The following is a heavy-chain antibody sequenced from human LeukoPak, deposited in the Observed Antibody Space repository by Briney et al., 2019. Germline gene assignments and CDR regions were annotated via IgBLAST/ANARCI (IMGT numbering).Heavy chain of an antibody. CDR2: ISSSSSYI. V-gene: IGHV3-21*01. CDR1: GFTFSSYS. Sequence: GGSLRLPCAASGFTFSSYSMNWVRQAPGKGLEWVSSISSSSSYIYYADSVKGRFTISRDNAKNSLYLQMNSLRAEDTAVYYCARDCSGGSCFYYWGQGTLVTVSS. D-gene: IGHD2-15*01. CDR3: ARDCSGGSCFYY. J-gene: IGHJ4*02.